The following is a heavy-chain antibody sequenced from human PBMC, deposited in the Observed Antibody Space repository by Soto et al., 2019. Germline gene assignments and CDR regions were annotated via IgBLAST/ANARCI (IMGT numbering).Heavy chain of an antibody. CDR3: AKVDSSGSYSFDY. Sequence: EVQLVESGGGLVQPGGSLRLSCAASGFTFSDHYMDWFRQAPGKGLEWVGRVRKKANSYTTEYAASVKGRFTISRDDSKNSLYVQMNSLKTEDTAVYYCAKVDSSGSYSFDYWGQGTLVTVSS. CDR1: GFTFSDHY. J-gene: IGHJ4*02. CDR2: VRKKANSYTT. V-gene: IGHV3-72*01. D-gene: IGHD3-22*01.